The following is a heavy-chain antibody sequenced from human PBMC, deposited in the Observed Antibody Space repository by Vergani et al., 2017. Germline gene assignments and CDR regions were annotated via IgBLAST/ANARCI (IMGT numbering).Heavy chain of an antibody. D-gene: IGHD1-1*01. J-gene: IGHJ3*02. CDR2: IGNYGGSI. V-gene: IGHV3-64*01. CDR3: ARQLRTARSGILHAFDI. CDR1: GFTFTYHG. Sequence: EVNLVESGGGLVHPGGSLRLACATSGFTFTYHGMYWVRQGPGKGLEFVSGIGNYGGSIQYGNSVKGIFIISRDNSKRTVFLQMGSLTTEDTGVYYCARQLRTARSGILHAFDIWGHGTLVTVSS.